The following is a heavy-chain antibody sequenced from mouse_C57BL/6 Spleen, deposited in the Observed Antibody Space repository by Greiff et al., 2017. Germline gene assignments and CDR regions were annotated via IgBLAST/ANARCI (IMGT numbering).Heavy chain of an antibody. V-gene: IGHV5-9*01. CDR1: GFTFSSYT. CDR3: ARQAYYSNYDYAMDY. J-gene: IGHJ4*01. D-gene: IGHD2-5*01. CDR2: ISGGGGNT. Sequence: EVNLVESGGGLVKPGGSLKLSCAASGFTFSSYTMSWVRQTPEKRLEWVATISGGGGNTYYPDSVKGRFTISRDNAKNTLYLQMSSLRSEDTALYYCARQAYYSNYDYAMDYWGQGTSVTVSS.